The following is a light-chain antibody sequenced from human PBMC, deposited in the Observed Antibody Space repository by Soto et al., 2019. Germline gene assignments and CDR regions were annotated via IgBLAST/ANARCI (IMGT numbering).Light chain of an antibody. CDR1: SSDVGGYKY. CDR2: EVS. CDR3: SSYAGSNTDYV. Sequence: QSVLTQPPSASGSPGQSVTISCTGTSSDVGGYKYVSWYQQHPGKVPKLMIYEVSKRPSGVPDRFSGSKSGNTASLTVSGLQAEDEADYYCSSYAGSNTDYVFGTGTNVTGL. J-gene: IGLJ1*01. V-gene: IGLV2-8*01.